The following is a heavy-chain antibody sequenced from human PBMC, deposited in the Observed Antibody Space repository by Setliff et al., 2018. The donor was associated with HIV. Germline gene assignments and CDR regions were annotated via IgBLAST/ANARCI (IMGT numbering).Heavy chain of an antibody. V-gene: IGHV1-69*05. CDR1: GGTFSSYA. CDR2: IIPIFGTA. CDR3: ARGGADYDYVWGSYPQYYYYMDV. D-gene: IGHD3-16*02. J-gene: IGHJ6*03. Sequence: GASVKVSCKASGGTFSSYAISWVRQAPGQGLEWMGGIIPIFGTANYAQKFQGRVTITTDGSTSTAYMELSSLRSEDTAVYYCARGGADYDYVWGSYPQYYYYMDVWGKGTTVTVSS.